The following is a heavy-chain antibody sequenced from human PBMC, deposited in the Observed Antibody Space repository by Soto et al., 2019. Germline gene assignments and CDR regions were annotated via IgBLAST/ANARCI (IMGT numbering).Heavy chain of an antibody. D-gene: IGHD4-17*01. CDR1: GGTFSSYA. CDR3: ARVLYNYGDFDY. J-gene: IGHJ4*02. V-gene: IGHV1-69*12. CDR2: IIPIFGTA. Sequence: QVQLVQSGAEVKKPGSSVKVSCKASGGTFSSYAISWVRQAPGQGLEWMGGIIPIFGTANYAQKFQGRVTITAAESTSTAYRELSSLRSEDTAVYDCARVLYNYGDFDYWGQGTLVTVSS.